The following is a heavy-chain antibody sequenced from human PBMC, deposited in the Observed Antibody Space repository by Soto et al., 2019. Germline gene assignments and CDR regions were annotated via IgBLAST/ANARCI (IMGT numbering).Heavy chain of an antibody. CDR2: ISGGGSTT. CDR3: AKARKYSSPYDS. V-gene: IGHV3-23*01. CDR1: GFMFGSYA. D-gene: IGHD6-19*01. J-gene: IGHJ5*01. Sequence: EVQLLESGGGLVQPGGSLRLSCATSGFMFGSYARNWVRQAPGKGLEWVSVISGGGSTTNYADSVRGRFTTSRDSSTDTVYLQMYSLRVEDTAVYYCAKARKYSSPYDSWGQGTLVTVSS.